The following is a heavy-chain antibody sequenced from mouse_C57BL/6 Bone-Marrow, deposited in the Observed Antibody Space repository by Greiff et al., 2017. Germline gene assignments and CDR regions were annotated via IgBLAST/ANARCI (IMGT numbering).Heavy chain of an antibody. CDR1: GYAFSSSW. CDR3: ARLGAYYSNYDAMDY. Sequence: QVQLQQSGPELVKPGASVKISSKASGYAFSSSWMNWVKQRPGKGLEWIGRIYPGDGDTNYNGKFKGKATLTADKSSSTAYMQLSSLTSEDSAVYFCARLGAYYSNYDAMDYWGQGTSVTVSS. V-gene: IGHV1-82*01. CDR2: IYPGDGDT. J-gene: IGHJ4*01. D-gene: IGHD2-5*01.